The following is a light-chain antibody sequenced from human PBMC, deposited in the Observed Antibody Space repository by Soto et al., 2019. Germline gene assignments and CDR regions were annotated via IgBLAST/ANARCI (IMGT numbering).Light chain of an antibody. CDR3: QQYVTSSPRT. Sequence: EIVLTQSPGTLSLSPGERATLSCRASQSVSNNYLAWYQQKPGQAPRLLIYGISRRATGIPDRFSGSGSGTDFTLTITRLEPEDFAVYYCQQYVTSSPRTFGQGTKVDIK. J-gene: IGKJ1*01. V-gene: IGKV3-20*01. CDR1: QSVSNNY. CDR2: GIS.